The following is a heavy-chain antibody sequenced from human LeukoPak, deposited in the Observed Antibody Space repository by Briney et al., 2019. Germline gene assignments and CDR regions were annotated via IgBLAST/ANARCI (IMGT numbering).Heavy chain of an antibody. D-gene: IGHD1-1*01. J-gene: IGHJ6*03. V-gene: IGHV3-48*03. CDR1: GFTFSSYE. Sequence: GGSLRLSCLVSGFTFSSYEMNWVRQGPGKGLDWVSYISTGGSTIYYADSVKGRFTISRDNAKNSLYMRMKSLRAEDTAIYYCARADWNDDYYYYYMDVWGKGTTVTVSS. CDR2: ISTGGSTI. CDR3: ARADWNDDYYYYYMDV.